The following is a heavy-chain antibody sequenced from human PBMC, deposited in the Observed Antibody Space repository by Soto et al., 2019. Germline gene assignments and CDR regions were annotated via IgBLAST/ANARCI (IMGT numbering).Heavy chain of an antibody. CDR2: IKSKTDGGTT. J-gene: IGHJ4*02. Sequence: PGGSLRLSCAASGFTFSNAWMNWVRQAPGKGLEWVGRIKSKTDGGTTDYAAPVKGRFTISRDDSKNTLYLQMNSLKTEDTAVYYCTTVLGPYIVLMGSAHDYWGQGTLVSVSS. CDR3: TTVLGPYIVLMGSAHDY. CDR1: GFTFSNAW. D-gene: IGHD2-8*01. V-gene: IGHV3-15*07.